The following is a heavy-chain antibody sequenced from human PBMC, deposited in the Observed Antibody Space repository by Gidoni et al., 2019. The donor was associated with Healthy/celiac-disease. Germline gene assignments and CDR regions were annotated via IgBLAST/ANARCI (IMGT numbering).Heavy chain of an antibody. CDR2: INAGNGNT. Sequence: QVQLVQSGAEVKKPGASVKVSCKASGYTFTSYAMHWVRQAPGQRLEWMGWINAGNGNTKYSQKFQGRVTITRDTSASTAYMELSSLRSEDTAVYYCARLGLMITFGGVIGTHLNYWGQGTLVTVSS. CDR1: GYTFTSYA. D-gene: IGHD3-16*02. J-gene: IGHJ4*02. CDR3: ARLGLMITFGGVIGTHLNY. V-gene: IGHV1-3*01.